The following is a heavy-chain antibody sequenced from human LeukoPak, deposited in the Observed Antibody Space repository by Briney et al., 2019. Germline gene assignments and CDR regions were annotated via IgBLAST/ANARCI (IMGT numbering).Heavy chain of an antibody. CDR1: GGSFSGYY. J-gene: IGHJ4*02. CDR3: AREGNDYGDY. Sequence: TTSETLSLTCAVYGGSFSGYYWSWIRPPPGKGLEWIGEINHSGSTNYNPSLKSRVTISVDTSKNQFSLKLSSVTAADTAVYYCAREGNDYGDYWGQGTLVTVSS. CDR2: INHSGST. V-gene: IGHV4-34*01.